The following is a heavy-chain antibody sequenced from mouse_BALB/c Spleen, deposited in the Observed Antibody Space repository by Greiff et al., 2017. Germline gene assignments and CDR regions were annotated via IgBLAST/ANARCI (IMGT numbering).Heavy chain of an antibody. V-gene: IGHV3-8*02. J-gene: IGHJ1*01. CDR1: GDSITSGY. CDR2: ISYSGST. CDR3: ARNYYDDWYFDV. D-gene: IGHD2-4*01. Sequence: DVHLVESGPSLVKPSQTLSLTCSVTGDSITSGYWNWIRKFPGNKLEYMGYISYSGSTYYNPSLKSRISITRDTSKNQYYLQLNSVTTEDTATYYCARNYYDDWYFDVWGAGTTVTVSS.